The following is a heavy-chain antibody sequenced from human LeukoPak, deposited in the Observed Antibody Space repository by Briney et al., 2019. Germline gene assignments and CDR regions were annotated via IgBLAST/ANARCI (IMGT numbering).Heavy chain of an antibody. CDR1: GYTLSEVS. V-gene: IGHV1-24*01. CDR3: TGNYYGSGSYADFDY. J-gene: IGHJ4*02. D-gene: IGHD3-10*01. Sequence: GASVKVSCKVSGYTLSEVSMHWVRQAPGKGLEWMGGFDPEDGETIYAQKFQGRVTMTEDTSTDTAYMELTSLRSEDTAVYYCTGNYYGSGSYADFDYWGQGTLVTVSS. CDR2: FDPEDGET.